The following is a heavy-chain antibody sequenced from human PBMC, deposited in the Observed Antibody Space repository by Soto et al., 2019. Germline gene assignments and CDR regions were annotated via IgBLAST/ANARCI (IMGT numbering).Heavy chain of an antibody. CDR3: ARASIAAAADYYYGMDV. V-gene: IGHV4-59*01. CDR1: GGSISSYY. Sequence: SETLSLTCTVSGGSISSYYWSWIRQPPGKGLEWIGYIYYSGSTNYNPSLKSRVTISVDTSKNQFSLKLSSVTAADTAVYYCARASIAAAADYYYGMDVWGQGTTVT. CDR2: IYYSGST. J-gene: IGHJ6*02. D-gene: IGHD6-13*01.